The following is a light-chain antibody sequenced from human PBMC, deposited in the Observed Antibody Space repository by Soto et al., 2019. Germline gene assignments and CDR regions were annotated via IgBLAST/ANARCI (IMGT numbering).Light chain of an antibody. Sequence: QSALTQPASVSGSPGQSITISCTGTSSDVGGYNYVSWYQQHPGKAPKLMIYEVSNRPSGVSNRFSGSKSGNTASLTISGLQAEDEADYYCSSYTSSSTPWVFGGGTKLTGL. CDR2: EVS. V-gene: IGLV2-14*01. J-gene: IGLJ3*02. CDR3: SSYTSSSTPWV. CDR1: SSDVGGYNY.